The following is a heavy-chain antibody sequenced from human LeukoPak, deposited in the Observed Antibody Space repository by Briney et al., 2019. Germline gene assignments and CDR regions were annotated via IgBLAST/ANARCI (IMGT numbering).Heavy chain of an antibody. D-gene: IGHD2/OR15-2a*01. J-gene: IGHJ6*03. CDR1: GSTFSNYY. CDR3: ARDPSTVHGFYHYYMDV. V-gene: IGHV1-46*01. Sequence: ASVKVSCKASGSTFSNYYIHWVRQAPGQGLEWMGVINPSGVNTGYAQKFQGRLTMTRDTSTSTVYMDLRSLRSEDTAVYSCARDPSTVHGFYHYYMDVWGKGTTVTVSS. CDR2: INPSGVNT.